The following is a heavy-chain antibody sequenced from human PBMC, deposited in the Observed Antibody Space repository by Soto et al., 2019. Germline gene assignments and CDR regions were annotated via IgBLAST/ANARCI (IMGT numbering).Heavy chain of an antibody. J-gene: IGHJ6*02. CDR2: INSDGSST. CDR3: ARVVSSSYSIYYGMDV. V-gene: IGHV3-74*01. Sequence: GGSLRLSGAASGFSFGSYWMHWDRQAPGKGLVWVSRINSDGSSTSYADSVKGRFTISRDNAKNTLYLQMNSLRAEDTAVYYCARVVSSSYSIYYGMDVWGQGTTVTVSS. D-gene: IGHD6-6*01. CDR1: GFSFGSYW.